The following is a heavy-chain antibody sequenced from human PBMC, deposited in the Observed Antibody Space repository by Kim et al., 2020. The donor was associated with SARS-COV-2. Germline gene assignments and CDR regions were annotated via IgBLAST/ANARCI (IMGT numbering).Heavy chain of an antibody. CDR2: IYYSGST. J-gene: IGHJ4*02. CDR3: ARDLGKRGYFDY. V-gene: IGHV4-31*03. Sequence: SETLSLTCTVSGGSISSGGYYWSWIRQHPGKGLEWIGYIYYSGSTYYNPSLKSRVTISVDTSKNQFSLKLSSVTAADTAVYYCARDLGKRGYFDYWGQGTLVTVSS. CDR1: GGSISSGGYY. D-gene: IGHD7-27*01.